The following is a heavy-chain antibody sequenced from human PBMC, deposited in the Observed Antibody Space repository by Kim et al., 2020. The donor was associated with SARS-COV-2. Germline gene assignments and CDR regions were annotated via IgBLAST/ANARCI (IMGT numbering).Heavy chain of an antibody. CDR1: GGSFSGYY. V-gene: IGHV4-34*01. CDR2: INHSGST. J-gene: IGHJ5*02. Sequence: SETLSLTCAVYGGSFSGYYWSWIRQPPGKGLEWIGEINHSGSTNYNPSLKSRVTISVDTSKNQFSLKLSSVTAADTAVYYCATKLLPMVRGVIGRWFDPWGQGTLVTVSS. CDR3: ATKLLPMVRGVIGRWFDP. D-gene: IGHD3-10*01.